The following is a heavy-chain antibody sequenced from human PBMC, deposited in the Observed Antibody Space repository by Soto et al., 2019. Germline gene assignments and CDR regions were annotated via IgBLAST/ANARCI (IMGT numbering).Heavy chain of an antibody. D-gene: IGHD3-10*01. CDR3: AKDPVVRGVIMGGMDV. CDR1: GFTFNSYG. Sequence: GGSLRLSCAASGFTFNSYGMHWVRQAPGKGLEWVAVISYDGSNKYYADSVKGRFTISRDNSKNTLYLQMNSLRAEDTAVYYCAKDPVVRGVIMGGMDVWGQGTTVTVSS. J-gene: IGHJ6*02. CDR2: ISYDGSNK. V-gene: IGHV3-30*18.